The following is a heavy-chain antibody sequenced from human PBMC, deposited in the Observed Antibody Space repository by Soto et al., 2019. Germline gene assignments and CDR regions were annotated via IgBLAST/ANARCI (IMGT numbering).Heavy chain of an antibody. CDR3: ARAEGITMVRGVITADYYYYYGMDV. CDR1: GGTFSSYA. Sequence: SVKVSCKASGGTFSSYAISWVRQAPGQGLEWMGGIIPIFGTANYAQKLQGRVTITADESTSTAYMELSSLRSEDTAVYYCARAEGITMVRGVITADYYYYYGMDVWGPGTTVTVSS. CDR2: IIPIFGTA. D-gene: IGHD3-10*01. V-gene: IGHV1-69*13. J-gene: IGHJ6*02.